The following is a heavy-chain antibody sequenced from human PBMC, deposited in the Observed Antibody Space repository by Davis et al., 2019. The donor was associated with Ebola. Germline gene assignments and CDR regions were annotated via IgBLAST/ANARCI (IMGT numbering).Heavy chain of an antibody. V-gene: IGHV3-21*01. CDR1: GFTFSSYS. D-gene: IGHD6-13*01. Sequence: GESLKISCAASGFTFSSYSMNWVRQAPGKGLEWVSSISSSSSYIYYADSVKGRFTISRDNAKNSLYLQMNSRRAEDTAVYYCARDATIAAAGTYYYYGMDVWGQGTTVTVSS. J-gene: IGHJ6*02. CDR2: ISSSSSYI. CDR3: ARDATIAAAGTYYYYGMDV.